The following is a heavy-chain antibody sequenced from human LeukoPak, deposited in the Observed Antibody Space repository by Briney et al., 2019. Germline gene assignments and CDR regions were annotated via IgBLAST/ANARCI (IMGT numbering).Heavy chain of an antibody. CDR3: VLGGWLDF. CDR2: TNEHGSET. V-gene: IGHV3-7*01. Sequence: GGSLRLSCAASGFSFSTYWMSWVRQAPGKGLEWVANTNEHGSETYYVDSVKGRFTISRDNAKNALFLQMSSLRADDTAVYYCVLGGWLDFWGQGTLVTVSS. CDR1: GFSFSTYW. J-gene: IGHJ4*02. D-gene: IGHD6-19*01.